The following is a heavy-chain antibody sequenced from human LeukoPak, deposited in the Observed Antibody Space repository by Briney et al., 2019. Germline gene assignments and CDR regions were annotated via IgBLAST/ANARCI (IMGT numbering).Heavy chain of an antibody. CDR3: AREDTGGLDY. D-gene: IGHD2-8*02. V-gene: IGHV4-4*02. CDR1: GGSISSGKW. J-gene: IGHJ4*02. Sequence: SGTLSLTCGVSGGSISSGKWWSWVRQPPGEGLEWIGSIYYSGSTYYNPSLKSRITISVDTSKNQFSLKLISVTAADTAVYYCAREDTGGLDYWGQGILVTVSP. CDR2: IYYSGST.